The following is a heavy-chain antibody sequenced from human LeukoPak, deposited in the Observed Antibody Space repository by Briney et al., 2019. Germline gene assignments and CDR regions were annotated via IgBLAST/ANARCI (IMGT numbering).Heavy chain of an antibody. D-gene: IGHD4-11*01. CDR2: IYPGDSDT. V-gene: IGHV5-51*01. CDR1: GSNFTSYW. CDR3: ARGSDYSPLDY. J-gene: IGHJ4*02. Sequence: GGSLQISCMGSGSNFTSYWIGWVRPRPGKGLEWMGIIYPGDSDTRYSPSFQGQVTISADKSISTAYLQWSSLKASDTAMYYCARGSDYSPLDYWGQGTLVTVSS.